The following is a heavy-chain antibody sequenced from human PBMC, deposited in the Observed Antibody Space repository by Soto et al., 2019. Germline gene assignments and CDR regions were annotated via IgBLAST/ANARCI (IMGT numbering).Heavy chain of an antibody. D-gene: IGHD2-15*01. CDR2: ISSSGSGI. CDR1: GFTFSDYY. V-gene: IGHV3-11*01. Sequence: QVQLVESGGGLVKPGGSLRLSCAASGFTFSDYYMTWIRQAPGKGLEWVSYISSSGSGIYYPDSVKGRFTISRDNAKKSLYLQMSSLRAEDTAVYYCSRAYSDAFDIWGQGTMVTVSS. CDR3: SRAYSDAFDI. J-gene: IGHJ3*02.